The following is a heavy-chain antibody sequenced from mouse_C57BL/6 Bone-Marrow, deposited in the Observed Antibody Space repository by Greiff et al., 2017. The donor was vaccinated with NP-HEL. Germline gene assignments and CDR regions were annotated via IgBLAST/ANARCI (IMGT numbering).Heavy chain of an antibody. CDR3: TTGSTMITTGYYFDY. CDR1: GFNIKDDY. D-gene: IGHD2-4*01. J-gene: IGHJ2*01. V-gene: IGHV14-4*01. CDR2: IDPENGDT. Sequence: EVQLQQSGAELVRPGASVKLFCTASGFNIKDDYMHWVKQRPEQGLEWIGLIDPENGDTEYASKFKGKATLTVDTSSNTAYLQLSRLTSEDTAVYYGTTGSTMITTGYYFDYWGQGTTVTVSS.